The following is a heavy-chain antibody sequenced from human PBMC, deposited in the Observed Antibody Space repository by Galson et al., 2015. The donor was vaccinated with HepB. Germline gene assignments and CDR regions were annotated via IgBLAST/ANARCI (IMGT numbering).Heavy chain of an antibody. CDR3: ARGRRPGPNAEFDD. J-gene: IGHJ4*02. Sequence: SLRLSCAASGFTFSRFGVHWVRQAPGQGLEWVAVISYDGSSRHYADCVKGRFTVSRDNSKNMLYLQMNSLGGEDTAVYYCARGRRPGPNAEFDDWGQGTLVTVSS. V-gene: IGHV3-30*03. CDR2: ISYDGSSR. D-gene: IGHD2-8*01. CDR1: GFTFSRFG.